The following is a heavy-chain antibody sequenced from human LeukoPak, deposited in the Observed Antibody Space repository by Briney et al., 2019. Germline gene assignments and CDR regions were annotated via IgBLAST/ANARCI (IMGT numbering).Heavy chain of an antibody. V-gene: IGHV5-51*01. CDR2: IYPADSDT. Sequence: GESLKISCKGSGPNFITHWLGWVRQLPGKGLEWMGIIYPADSDTRYSPSFQGLVTISADRSINTAYPQWSSLKAADTAMYYCARLKTAANWFDPWGQGTLVTASS. CDR3: ARLKTAANWFDP. CDR1: GPNFITHW. J-gene: IGHJ5*02. D-gene: IGHD2-2*01.